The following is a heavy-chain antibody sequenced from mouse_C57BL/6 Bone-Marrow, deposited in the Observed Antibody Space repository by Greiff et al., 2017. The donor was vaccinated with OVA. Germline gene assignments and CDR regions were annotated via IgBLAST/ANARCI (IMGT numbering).Heavy chain of an antibody. CDR3: SEDSAVYYCAWRGSPPHYYAMDY. V-gene: IGHV1-87*01. Sequence: VQLQQSGPELARPWASVKISCQAFYTFSRRVHFAIRDTNYWMQWVKQRPGQGLEWIGAIYPGNGDTSYNQKFKGKATFYADKSSSTAYMQLSSLTSEDSAVYYCAWRGSPPHYYAMDYWGQGTAVTVSS. J-gene: IGHJ4*01. CDR1: YTFSRRVH. CDR2: GQGLEWIG.